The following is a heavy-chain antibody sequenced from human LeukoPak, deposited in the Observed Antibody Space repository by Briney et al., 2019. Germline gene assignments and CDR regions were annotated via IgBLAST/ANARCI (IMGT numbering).Heavy chain of an antibody. J-gene: IGHJ5*02. CDR2: INFSGGST. Sequence: GGSLRLSCAASGFTFSSYAMSWVRQAPGKGLEWVSAINFSGGSTYYADSVKGRFTISRDNSKNTLYLQMNSLRAEDTAVYCCAKHGGSTSCYTWGCWFDPWGQGTLVTVSS. CDR1: GFTFSSYA. D-gene: IGHD2-2*02. V-gene: IGHV3-23*01. CDR3: AKHGGSTSCYTWGCWFDP.